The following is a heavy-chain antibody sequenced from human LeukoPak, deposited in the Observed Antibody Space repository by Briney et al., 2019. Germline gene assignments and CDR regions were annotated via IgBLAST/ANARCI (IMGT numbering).Heavy chain of an antibody. Sequence: PSETLSLTCAVYDESLSGYYCSWIRQPPRKGLEWIGEIDHSGSTNYNPSLQSRDTISVDTSKNQCSLKVSSVSAADTAVYYCARGNRPYGEHEAFDIWGHGTTVTVSP. D-gene: IGHD3-10*01. CDR1: DESLSGYY. V-gene: IGHV4-34*01. CDR2: IDHSGST. J-gene: IGHJ3*02. CDR3: ARGNRPYGEHEAFDI.